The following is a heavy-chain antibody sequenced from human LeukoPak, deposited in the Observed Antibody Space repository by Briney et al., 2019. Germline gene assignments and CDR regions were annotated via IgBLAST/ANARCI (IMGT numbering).Heavy chain of an antibody. V-gene: IGHV4-61*02. CDR1: GGSISSGSYY. CDR2: IYTSGST. CDR3: ARDYYVWGSYRSGGFDY. J-gene: IGHJ4*02. D-gene: IGHD3-16*02. Sequence: SETLSLTCTVSGGSISSGSYYWSWIRQPAGKGLEWIGRIYTSGSTNYNPSLKSRVTISVDTSKNQFSLKLSSVTAADTAVYYCARDYYVWGSYRSGGFDYWGQGTLVTVSS.